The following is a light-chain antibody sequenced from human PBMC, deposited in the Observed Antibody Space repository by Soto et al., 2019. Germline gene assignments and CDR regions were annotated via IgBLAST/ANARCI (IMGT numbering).Light chain of an antibody. V-gene: IGLV2-14*01. Sequence: QSALTQPASVSGSPGQSITISCTGTNSDIGGYNYVSWYQQHPGKAPKLMIYEVSNRPSGVSNRFSGSKSGNTASLTISGLQAEDEADYYCSSYTSSSTLGVVFGGGTKVTVL. CDR3: SSYTSSSTLGVV. CDR1: NSDIGGYNY. CDR2: EVS. J-gene: IGLJ2*01.